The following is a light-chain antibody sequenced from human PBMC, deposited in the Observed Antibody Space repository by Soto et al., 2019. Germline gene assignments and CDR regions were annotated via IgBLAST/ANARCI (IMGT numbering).Light chain of an antibody. J-gene: IGLJ1*01. Sequence: QSALTQPASVSGSPGQSITISCTGTSSDIGHYDYVSWYQQPPGKAPKLMIYHVTYRPSGVSNRYSGSKSGNSASLTISGLQADDEADYYCCSPTTSHTYVFGSGTKVTVL. V-gene: IGLV2-14*03. CDR2: HVT. CDR3: CSPTTSHTYV. CDR1: SSDIGHYDY.